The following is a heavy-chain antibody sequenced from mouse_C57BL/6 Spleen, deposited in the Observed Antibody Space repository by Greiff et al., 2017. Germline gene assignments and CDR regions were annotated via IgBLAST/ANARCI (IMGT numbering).Heavy chain of an antibody. CDR3: ARDYYGSSYVGWYFDV. CDR2: INPNYGTT. CDR1: GYSFTDYN. Sequence: EVKLQQSGPELVKPGASVKISCKASGYSFTDYNMNWVKQSNGKSLEWIGVINPNYGTTSYNQKFKGKATLTVDQSSSTAYMQLNSLTSEDSAVYYCARDYYGSSYVGWYFDVWGTGTTVTVSS. J-gene: IGHJ1*03. V-gene: IGHV1-39*01. D-gene: IGHD1-1*01.